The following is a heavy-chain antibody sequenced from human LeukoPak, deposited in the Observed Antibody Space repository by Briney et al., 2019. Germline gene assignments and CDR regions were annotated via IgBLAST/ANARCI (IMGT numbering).Heavy chain of an antibody. V-gene: IGHV3-23*01. D-gene: IGHD5-18*01. CDR3: AMGYNYGIRWSDY. CDR2: ISGSGGSA. CDR1: GFTFSSYA. Sequence: GGSLRLSCAASGFTFSSYAMSWVRQAPGKGLEWVSAISGSGGSAYYADSVKGRFTISRDNSKNTLYLQMNSLRAEDTAVYYCAMGYNYGIRWSDYWGQGTLVTVCS. J-gene: IGHJ4*02.